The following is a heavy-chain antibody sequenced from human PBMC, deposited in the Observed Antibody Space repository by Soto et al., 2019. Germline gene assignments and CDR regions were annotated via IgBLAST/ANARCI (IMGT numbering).Heavy chain of an antibody. CDR1: GYTFTSYY. Sequence: ASVKVCCKASGYTFTSYYMHWVRQAPGQGLEWMGIINPSGGSTSYAQKFQGRVTMTRDTSTSTVYMELSSLRSEDTAVYYCARDIYCSGGSCYGGLDYWGQGTLVTVS. CDR3: ARDIYCSGGSCYGGLDY. J-gene: IGHJ4*02. V-gene: IGHV1-46*01. CDR2: INPSGGST. D-gene: IGHD2-15*01.